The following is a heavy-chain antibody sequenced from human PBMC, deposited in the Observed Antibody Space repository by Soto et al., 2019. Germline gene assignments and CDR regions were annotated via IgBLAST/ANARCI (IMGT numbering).Heavy chain of an antibody. CDR3: ARDRYISSWYVGALDF. CDR1: GDTFTSYA. D-gene: IGHD6-13*01. V-gene: IGHV1-3*01. CDR2: INAGNGNT. Sequence: QVQLVQSGAEVKKPGASVKVSCKASGDTFTSYAIYWVRQAPGQRLEWMGWINAGNGNTRYSQKFQDRVTINRETSASTVYMELNSLRSEDTAVYYCARDRYISSWYVGALDFWGQGSLVTVSS. J-gene: IGHJ4*02.